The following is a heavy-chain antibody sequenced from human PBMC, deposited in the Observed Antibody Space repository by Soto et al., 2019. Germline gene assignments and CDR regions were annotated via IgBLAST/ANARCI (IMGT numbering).Heavy chain of an antibody. CDR3: ARAKRGYSYGFLYDAFDI. D-gene: IGHD5-18*01. V-gene: IGHV3-30*03. CDR2: ISYDGSNK. Sequence: GGSLRLSCAASGFTFSSYGMHWVRQAPGKGLEWVAVISYDGSNKYYADSVKGRFTISRDNSKNTLYLQMNSLRAEDTAVYYCARAKRGYSYGFLYDAFDIWGQGTMVTVSS. CDR1: GFTFSSYG. J-gene: IGHJ3*02.